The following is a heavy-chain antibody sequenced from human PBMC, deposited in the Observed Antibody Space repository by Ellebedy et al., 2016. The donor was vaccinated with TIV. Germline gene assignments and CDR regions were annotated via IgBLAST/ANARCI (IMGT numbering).Heavy chain of an antibody. CDR1: GFSFRDYE. V-gene: IGHV3-72*01. Sequence: GGSLRLSCAASGFSFRDYEMDWVRQAPGKGLEWVGRAGNKVNRYTTTYAASVKGRFTISRDDSKNSMYLEMNSLKTEDTAVYYCARDYWGSYESWGQGTLVTVSS. D-gene: IGHD3-16*01. CDR2: AGNKVNRYTT. CDR3: ARDYWGSYES. J-gene: IGHJ5*02.